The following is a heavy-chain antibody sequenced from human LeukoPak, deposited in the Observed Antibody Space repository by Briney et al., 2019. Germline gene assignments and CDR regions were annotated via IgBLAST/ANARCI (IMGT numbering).Heavy chain of an antibody. D-gene: IGHD6-19*01. CDR2: ISGSGGTT. CDR3: AKDHLPGIVVADRDY. Sequence: GGSLRLSCAASGFIFSRYGMSWVRQAPGRGLEWVSAISGSGGTTYYADSVKGRFTISRDNSKNTLYLQITSLRAEDTGVYYCAKDHLPGIVVADRDYWGQGTLVTVSS. CDR1: GFIFSRYG. V-gene: IGHV3-23*01. J-gene: IGHJ4*02.